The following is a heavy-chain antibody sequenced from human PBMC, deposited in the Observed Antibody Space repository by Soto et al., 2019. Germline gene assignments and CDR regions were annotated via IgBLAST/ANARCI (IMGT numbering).Heavy chain of an antibody. J-gene: IGHJ4*02. CDR1: GYTFTSYG. Sequence: ASVKVSCKASGYTFTSYGISWVRQAPGQGLEWMGWINAGNGNTKYSQKFQGRVTITRDTSASTAYMEVSSLTSEDTAVYYCARDLAFGLSDYWGQGTLVTVSS. D-gene: IGHD3-10*01. CDR3: ARDLAFGLSDY. V-gene: IGHV1-18*01. CDR2: INAGNGNT.